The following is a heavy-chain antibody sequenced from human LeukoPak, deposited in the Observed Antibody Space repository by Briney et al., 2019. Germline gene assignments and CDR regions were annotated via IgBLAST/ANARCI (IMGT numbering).Heavy chain of an antibody. CDR2: ISYDGSNK. D-gene: IGHD7-27*01. Sequence: GGSLRLSCAASGFTFSSYAMHWVRQAPGKGLEWVAVISYDGSNKYYADSVKGRFTISRDNSKNTLYLQMNSLRAEDTAVYYCARDRLGIYAFDIWGQGTMVTVSS. V-gene: IGHV3-30-3*01. CDR1: GFTFSSYA. CDR3: ARDRLGIYAFDI. J-gene: IGHJ3*02.